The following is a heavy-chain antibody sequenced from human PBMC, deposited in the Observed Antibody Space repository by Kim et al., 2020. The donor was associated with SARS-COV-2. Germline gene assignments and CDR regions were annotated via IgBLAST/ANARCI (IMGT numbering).Heavy chain of an antibody. CDR2: IYYSGST. Sequence: SETLSLTCTVSGGSISSYYWSWIRQPPGKGLEWIGYIYYSGSTNYNPSLKSRVTISVDTSKNQFSLKLSSVTAADTAVYYCARVIITMVRGVPYYFDYWGQGTLVTVSS. V-gene: IGHV4-59*01. CDR3: ARVIITMVRGVPYYFDY. D-gene: IGHD3-10*01. J-gene: IGHJ4*02. CDR1: GGSISSYY.